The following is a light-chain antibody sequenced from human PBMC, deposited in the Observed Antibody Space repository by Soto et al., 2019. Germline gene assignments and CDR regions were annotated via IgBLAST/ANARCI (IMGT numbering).Light chain of an antibody. CDR2: DAS. J-gene: IGKJ1*01. Sequence: DIQMTQSPSTLSASVGDRVTITCRASQSISSWLAWYQQKPGKAPKLLIYDASSLESGVPSRFRGSGSGTEFTLTISSLQHDDFATYYCQQYNSYSPTFGQGTKVDIK. CDR3: QQYNSYSPT. V-gene: IGKV1-5*01. CDR1: QSISSW.